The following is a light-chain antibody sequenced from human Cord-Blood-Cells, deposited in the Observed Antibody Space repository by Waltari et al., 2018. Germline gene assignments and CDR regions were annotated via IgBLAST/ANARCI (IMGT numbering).Light chain of an antibody. V-gene: IGLV1-40*01. CDR1: SPNIGAGYD. J-gene: IGLJ2*01. Sequence: QSVLTQPPSVSGAPGQRVTTPSTGRSPNIGAGYDVHWYQQFPGPAPKLLIYGNSNRPSGVPDRFSGSKSGTSASRAITGLQAEDEADYYCQSYDSSLSGYVVFGGGTKLTVL. CDR2: GNS. CDR3: QSYDSSLSGYVV.